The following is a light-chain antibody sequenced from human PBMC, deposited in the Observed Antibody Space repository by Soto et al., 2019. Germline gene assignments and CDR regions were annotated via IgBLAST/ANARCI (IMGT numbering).Light chain of an antibody. CDR3: SSYTASNTLT. Sequence: QSVLTQPASVSGSPGQSITISCTGTSSDVGGYNYVSWYQQHPGKAPKVILFDVSNRPSGVSIRFSGAKSGNTASLTISGLQAEDDADYYCSSYTASNTLTFGGGTKLTVL. CDR2: DVS. V-gene: IGLV2-14*01. J-gene: IGLJ2*01. CDR1: SSDVGGYNY.